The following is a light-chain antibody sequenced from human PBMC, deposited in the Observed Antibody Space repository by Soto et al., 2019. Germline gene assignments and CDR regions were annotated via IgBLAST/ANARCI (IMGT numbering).Light chain of an antibody. CDR2: RNN. V-gene: IGLV1-47*01. Sequence: QSVLTQPTSASGTPGQRVTISCSGSSSNIGSNYVYWYQQLPGTAHKLLIYRNNQRPSGVPDRFSGSKSGTSASLAISGLRSEDEADYYCAAWDDSLSGLYVFGTGTKLTVL. CDR3: AAWDDSLSGLYV. J-gene: IGLJ1*01. CDR1: SSNIGSNY.